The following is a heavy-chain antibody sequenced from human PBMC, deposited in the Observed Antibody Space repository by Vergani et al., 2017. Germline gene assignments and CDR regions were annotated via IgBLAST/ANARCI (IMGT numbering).Heavy chain of an antibody. CDR1: GYTFTGYY. D-gene: IGHD3-16*01. Sequence: QVQLVQSGAEVKKPGASVKVSCKASGYTFTGYYMHWVRQAPGQGLEWMGGIIPIFGTANYAQKFQGRVTITADESTSTAYMELSSLRSEDTAVYYCAYEGGVKTYGMDVWGQGTTVTVSS. V-gene: IGHV1-69*01. CDR3: AYEGGVKTYGMDV. CDR2: IIPIFGTA. J-gene: IGHJ6*02.